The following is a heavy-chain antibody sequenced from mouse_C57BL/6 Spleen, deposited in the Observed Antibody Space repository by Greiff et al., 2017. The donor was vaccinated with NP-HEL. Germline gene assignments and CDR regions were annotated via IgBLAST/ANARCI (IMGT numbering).Heavy chain of an antibody. CDR3: ARQDYDYWYFDV. Sequence: VQLQQSGAELARPGASVKMSCKASGYTFTSYTMHWVKQRPGQGLEWIGYINPSSGYTKYNQKFKDKATLTADKSSSTAYMQLSSLTSEDSAVYYCARQDYDYWYFDVWGTGTTVTVSS. J-gene: IGHJ1*03. CDR1: GYTFTSYT. CDR2: INPSSGYT. D-gene: IGHD2-4*01. V-gene: IGHV1-4*01.